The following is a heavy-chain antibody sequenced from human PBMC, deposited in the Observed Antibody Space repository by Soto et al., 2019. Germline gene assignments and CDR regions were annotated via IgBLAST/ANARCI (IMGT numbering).Heavy chain of an antibody. CDR3: ARGDYDILTGPDYGMDV. D-gene: IGHD3-9*01. J-gene: IGHJ6*02. CDR2: IYYSGST. Sequence: QVQLQESGPGLVKPSQILSLTCTVSGGSISSGGYYWSWIRQHPGKGLEWIGYIYYSGSTYYNPSLKSRVTISVDTSKNQFSLKLSSVTAADTAVYYCARGDYDILTGPDYGMDVWGQGTTVTVSS. V-gene: IGHV4-31*03. CDR1: GGSISSGGYY.